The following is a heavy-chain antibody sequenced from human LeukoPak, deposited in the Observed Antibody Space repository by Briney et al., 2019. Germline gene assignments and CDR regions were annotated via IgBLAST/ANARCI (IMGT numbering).Heavy chain of an antibody. CDR3: AGWFGDPLNWYFDL. CDR1: GGSFSSYY. Sequence: SETLSLTCAVYGGSFSSYYWSWIRQPPGKGLEWIGYIYYSGSTNYNPSLKSRVTISVDTSKNQFSLKLSSVTAADTAVYYCAGWFGDPLNWYFDLWGRGTLVTVSS. D-gene: IGHD3-10*01. V-gene: IGHV4-59*01. CDR2: IYYSGST. J-gene: IGHJ2*01.